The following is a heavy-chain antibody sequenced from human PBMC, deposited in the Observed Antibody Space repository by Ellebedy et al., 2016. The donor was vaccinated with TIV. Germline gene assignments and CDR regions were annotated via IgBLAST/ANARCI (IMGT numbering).Heavy chain of an antibody. Sequence: PGGSLRLSCVASGPTFNNYGLHWVRQAPGKGLEWVASIWYDGSSTYYADSVKGRFTISRDNSKNTRYLQMNTLGPEDTAVYYCAKVPVGFCNRPFCFYLDDWGQGTLVSVSS. V-gene: IGHV3-30*02. CDR2: IWYDGSST. CDR3: AKVPVGFCNRPFCFYLDD. CDR1: GPTFNNYG. J-gene: IGHJ4*02. D-gene: IGHD2-2*03.